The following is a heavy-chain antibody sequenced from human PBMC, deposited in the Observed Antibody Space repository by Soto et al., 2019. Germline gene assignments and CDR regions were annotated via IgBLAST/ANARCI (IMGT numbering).Heavy chain of an antibody. D-gene: IGHD1-26*01. Sequence: PSVKVSCKASGYTFTSYAIHWVRQAPGQRLEWMGWINAGNGNTEYSQKFQGRVTITGDTSASTAYMELSSLRSEDTAVYYCARTIVGATYFDYWGQGTLVTVSS. CDR2: INAGNGNT. V-gene: IGHV1-3*01. J-gene: IGHJ4*02. CDR3: ARTIVGATYFDY. CDR1: GYTFTSYA.